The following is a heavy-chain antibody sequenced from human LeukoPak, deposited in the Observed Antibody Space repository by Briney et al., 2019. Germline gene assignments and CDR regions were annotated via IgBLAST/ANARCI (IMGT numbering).Heavy chain of an antibody. J-gene: IGHJ5*01. CDR1: GDSTSDFY. Sequence: SETLSLTSSVSGDSTSDFYWNWIRQSPGKGLEWIGNIHDSGISNYNPSLKSRVTISIDTSRRQFFLKLSSVTAADTALYYCALAPNSNWFDFWGQGTLVTVSS. CDR2: IHDSGIS. V-gene: IGHV4-4*08. D-gene: IGHD5-24*01. CDR3: ALAPNSNWFDF.